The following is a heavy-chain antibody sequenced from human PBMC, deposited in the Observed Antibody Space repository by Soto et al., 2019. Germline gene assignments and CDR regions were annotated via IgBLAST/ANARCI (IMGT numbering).Heavy chain of an antibody. Sequence: PGGSLRLSCAASGFTFSRYSMNWVRQAPGKGLEWVSYISSSSSYIYHADSVKGRFTISRDNAKNSLYLQMNSLRAEDTAVYYCARERVDSGYDSFYPLGQGTLVTV. V-gene: IGHV3-21*01. J-gene: IGHJ5*02. D-gene: IGHD5-12*01. CDR3: ARERVDSGYDSFYP. CDR2: ISSSSSYI. CDR1: GFTFSRYS.